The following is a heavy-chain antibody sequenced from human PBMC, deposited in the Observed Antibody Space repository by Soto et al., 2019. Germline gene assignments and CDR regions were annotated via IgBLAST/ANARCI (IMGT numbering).Heavy chain of an antibody. CDR3: AKEPVGPDWYFDL. CDR1: GFNFRSYA. CDR2: ISGSGIST. Sequence: PGGCLRLSCAASGFNFRSYAMSWVRQAPGKGLEWVSGISGSGISTHYADSVKGRFTVSRDNSKNTLYLQMNSLRAEDTAVYNCAKEPVGPDWYFDLWGRGTLVTVSS. V-gene: IGHV3-23*01. J-gene: IGHJ2*01.